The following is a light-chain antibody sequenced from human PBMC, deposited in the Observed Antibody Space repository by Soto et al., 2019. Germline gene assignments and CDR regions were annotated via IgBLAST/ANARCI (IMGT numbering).Light chain of an antibody. CDR2: DAS. Sequence: DIQMTQSPSTLSASVGDRVTITCRASQSIGSWLAWYQQKPGKAPKLLIYDASSLKIGVLSWFSGSGSGTDFILTISSLQPDDFATYFCQQYNSYPWTFGQGTKVEIK. CDR1: QSIGSW. CDR3: QQYNSYPWT. V-gene: IGKV1-5*01. J-gene: IGKJ1*01.